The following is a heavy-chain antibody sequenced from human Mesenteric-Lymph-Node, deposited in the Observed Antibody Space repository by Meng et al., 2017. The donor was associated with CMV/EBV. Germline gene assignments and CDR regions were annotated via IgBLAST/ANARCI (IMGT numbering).Heavy chain of an antibody. CDR3: ARGQYQLLSYYYYYYGMDV. CDR1: GGSISSYY. Sequence: GSLRLSCTVSGGSISSYYWSWIRQPPGKGLEWIGYIYYSGSPNYNPSLKSRVTISVDTSKSQFSLKLSSVTAAATAVYYCARGQYQLLSYYYYYYGMDVWGQGTTVTVSS. V-gene: IGHV4-59*01. D-gene: IGHD2-2*01. CDR2: IYYSGSP. J-gene: IGHJ6*02.